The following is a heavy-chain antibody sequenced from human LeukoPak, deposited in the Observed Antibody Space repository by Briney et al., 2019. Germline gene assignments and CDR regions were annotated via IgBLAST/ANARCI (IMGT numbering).Heavy chain of an antibody. CDR1: GYTFTSYY. D-gene: IGHD3-22*01. V-gene: IGHV1-46*01. J-gene: IGHJ4*02. CDR3: AREQWNRYYDSSGRIDY. CDR2: INPSGGST. Sequence: ASVKVSCKASGYTFTSYYMYWVRQAPGQGLEWMGIINPSGGSTSYAQKFQGRVTMTRDTSTSTVYMELSSLRSEDTAVYYCAREQWNRYYDSSGRIDYWGQGTLVTVSS.